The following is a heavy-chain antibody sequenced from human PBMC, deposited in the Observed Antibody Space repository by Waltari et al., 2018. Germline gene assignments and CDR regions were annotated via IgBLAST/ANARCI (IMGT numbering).Heavy chain of an antibody. CDR2: ISHSGDT. CDR3: AGRGAKMFSI. J-gene: IGHJ4*02. CDR1: GFSLSSGSYY. Sequence: QVQLQESGPGLVQPSQTLSLTCSVSGFSLSSGSYYWSWIRQHPGTGLEWIGYISHSGDTDYSPSLRSRLTLSVDTSKNQFSLKLNSVTAADTGVYFCAGRGAKMFSIWGRGTLVTVSS. D-gene: IGHD3-3*02. V-gene: IGHV4-31*02.